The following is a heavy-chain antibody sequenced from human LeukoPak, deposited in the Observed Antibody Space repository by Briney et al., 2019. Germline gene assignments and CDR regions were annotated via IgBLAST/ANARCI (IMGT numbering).Heavy chain of an antibody. J-gene: IGHJ4*02. V-gene: IGHV3-7*03. CDR3: AKRIQVWLYFDY. CDR1: GFTFSNYW. CDR2: INHNGNVN. D-gene: IGHD5-18*01. Sequence: GGSLRLSCAASGFTFSNYWMNWARQAPGKGLEWVASINHNGNVNYYVDSVKGRFTISRDNAKNSLYLQMSNLRAEDTAVYYCAKRIQVWLYFDYWGQGTLVTVSS.